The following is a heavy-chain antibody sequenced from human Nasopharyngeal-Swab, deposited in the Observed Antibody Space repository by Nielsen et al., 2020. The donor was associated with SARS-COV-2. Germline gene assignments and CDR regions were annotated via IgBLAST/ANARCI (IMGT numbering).Heavy chain of an antibody. Sequence: GESLRLSCAASGFTFSSYAMSWVRQAPGKGLEWVSAISGSGGSTYYADSVKGRFTISRDNSKNTLYLQMNSLRAEDTAVYYCAKDSRIQLWSSYYFDYWGQGTLVTVSS. CDR3: AKDSRIQLWSSYYFDY. J-gene: IGHJ4*02. D-gene: IGHD5-18*01. V-gene: IGHV3-23*01. CDR2: ISGSGGST. CDR1: GFTFSSYA.